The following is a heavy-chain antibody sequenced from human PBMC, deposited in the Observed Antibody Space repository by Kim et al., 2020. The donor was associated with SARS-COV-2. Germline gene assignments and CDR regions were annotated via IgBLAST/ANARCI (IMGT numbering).Heavy chain of an antibody. CDR3: ARRLLRGKVDY. D-gene: IGHD2-15*01. Sequence: TYYDPSIKSRVTIVVDTCKNQFFLKLGYVTAADTAVYYCARRLLRGKVDYWGQGTLVTVSS. J-gene: IGHJ4*02. V-gene: IGHV4-39*01. CDR2: T.